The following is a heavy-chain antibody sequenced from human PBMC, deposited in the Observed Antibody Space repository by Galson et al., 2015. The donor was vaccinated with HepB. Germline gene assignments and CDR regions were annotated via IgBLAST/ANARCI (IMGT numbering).Heavy chain of an antibody. CDR3: ARDPHSLDY. J-gene: IGHJ4*02. CDR1: GFTFSGYS. V-gene: IGHV3-48*01. CDR2: IEKSGTRI. Sequence: SLRLSCAASGFTFSGYSMNWVRQAPGKGLEWVSYIEKSGTRIYYADSVKGRFTISRDNTKNSLHLQMNSVRVEDTAVYYCARDPHSLDYWGQGTLVTVSS.